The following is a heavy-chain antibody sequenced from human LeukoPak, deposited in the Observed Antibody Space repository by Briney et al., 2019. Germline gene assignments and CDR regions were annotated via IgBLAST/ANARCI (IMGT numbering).Heavy chain of an antibody. D-gene: IGHD5-18*01. V-gene: IGHV4-39*07. Sequence: SETLSLTCTVSGGSISSSSYYWGWIRQPPGKGLEWIGEINHSGSTNYNPSLKSRVTISVDTSKNQFSLKLSSVTAADTAVYYCARGGTWIQPSKIPRPRYFDLWGRGTLVTVSS. CDR3: ARGGTWIQPSKIPRPRYFDL. CDR2: INHSGST. CDR1: GGSISSSSYY. J-gene: IGHJ2*01.